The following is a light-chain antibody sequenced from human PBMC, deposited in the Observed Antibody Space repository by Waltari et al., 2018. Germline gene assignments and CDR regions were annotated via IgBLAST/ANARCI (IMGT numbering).Light chain of an antibody. CDR1: QDINTW. CDR2: PAY. V-gene: IGKV1-5*03. CDR3: QQYNSYPLT. Sequence: DIQMTQSPSTLSASAGDTVTVTCRASQDINTWLAWYQQKPDKAPKLIIYPAYNLETGVPARFSGDASGTEFTLTISSLQPDDFATYYCQQYNSYPLTFGGGTKVEIK. J-gene: IGKJ4*01.